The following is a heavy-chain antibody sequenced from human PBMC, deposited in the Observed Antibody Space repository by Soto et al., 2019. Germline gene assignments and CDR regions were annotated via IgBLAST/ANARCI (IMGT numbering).Heavy chain of an antibody. CDR1: GGSISSSSYY. CDR3: ARSADYGDRLGDYYYYYGMDV. D-gene: IGHD4-17*01. V-gene: IGHV4-39*01. CDR2: IYYSGST. J-gene: IGHJ6*02. Sequence: SETLSLTCTVSGGSISSSSYYWGWIRQPPGKGLEWIGSIYYSGSTNYNPSLKSRVTISVDTSKNQFSLKLSSVTAADTAVYYCARSADYGDRLGDYYYYYGMDVWGQGTTVTVS.